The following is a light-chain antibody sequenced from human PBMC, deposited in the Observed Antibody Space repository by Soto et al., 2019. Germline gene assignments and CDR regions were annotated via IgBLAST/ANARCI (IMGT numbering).Light chain of an antibody. Sequence: DIQLTQSPSTLSASVGDRVTITCRASQSFSSWLAWYQQKPGKAPKLLIYDASNLESGVPSRFSGSGSGTEFTLPISSLQPDDXXTXXCKQCNSPYTFGQGTKLEIK. CDR1: QSFSSW. CDR3: KQCNSPYT. CDR2: DAS. J-gene: IGKJ2*01. V-gene: IGKV1-5*01.